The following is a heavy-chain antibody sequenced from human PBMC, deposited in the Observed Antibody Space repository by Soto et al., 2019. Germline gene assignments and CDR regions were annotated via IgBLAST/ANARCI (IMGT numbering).Heavy chain of an antibody. Sequence: QGQLVESGGGVVQPGRSLRLSCARSGFPFRSDGMHWVRQAPGKGLEWVAVIWYDGTTKYYADSVEGRFTISRDNSKNPLFLQMNLLRAENTALFSCGRNLSRPEIYKNVPFHIWGQGTMVPVSS. CDR3: GRNLSRPEIYKNVPFHI. D-gene: IGHD3-10*01. CDR2: IWYDGTTK. J-gene: IGHJ3*02. V-gene: IGHV3-33*01. CDR1: GFPFRSDG.